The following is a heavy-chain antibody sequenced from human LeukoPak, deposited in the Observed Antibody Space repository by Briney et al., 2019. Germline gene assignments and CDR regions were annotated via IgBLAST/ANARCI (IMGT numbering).Heavy chain of an antibody. D-gene: IGHD3-10*01. Sequence: AGSLRLSCTASGFNFSTYWMTWVRQVPGKGLEWVANIKEDGSEIYYVDAVKGRFSISRANAKTSLYLQMHSLSVADTGLYYCVTDQTGRHPYFFDYWGQGTLVTVSS. J-gene: IGHJ4*02. CDR2: IKEDGSEI. CDR3: VTDQTGRHPYFFDY. CDR1: GFNFSTYW. V-gene: IGHV3-7*01.